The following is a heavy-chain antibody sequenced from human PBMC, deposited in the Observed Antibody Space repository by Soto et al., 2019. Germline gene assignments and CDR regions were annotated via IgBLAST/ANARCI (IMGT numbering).Heavy chain of an antibody. Sequence: EVQLVESGGGLVKPGGSLRLSCAASGFTFSNAWMNWVRQAPWKGLEWFGRIKTKTDGGTKDYAAPVKGRFTISRDDSKNTLYLQMNSLKTEDTAVYYCTTDSPMAAAGTDFDYWGQGTLVTVSS. V-gene: IGHV3-15*07. CDR3: TTDSPMAAAGTDFDY. J-gene: IGHJ4*02. CDR1: GFTFSNAW. CDR2: IKTKTDGGTK. D-gene: IGHD6-13*01.